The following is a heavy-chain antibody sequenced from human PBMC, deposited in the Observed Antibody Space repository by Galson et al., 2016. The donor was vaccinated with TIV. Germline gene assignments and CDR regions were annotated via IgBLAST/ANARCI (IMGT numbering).Heavy chain of an antibody. CDR3: AKDLLPFCSGGTCHLYYYYYHGMDI. Sequence: SLRLSCAASGFIFNNYAMRWFRQAPGRGLEWVAFILYDGSDIYSADSVKGRFTISRDSSTLSLQMNSLRMEDTAIYYCAKDLLPFCSGGTCHLYYYYYHGMDIWGQGTTVTVSS. D-gene: IGHD2-15*01. CDR2: ILYDGSDI. J-gene: IGHJ6*02. CDR1: GFIFNNYA. V-gene: IGHV3-30*02.